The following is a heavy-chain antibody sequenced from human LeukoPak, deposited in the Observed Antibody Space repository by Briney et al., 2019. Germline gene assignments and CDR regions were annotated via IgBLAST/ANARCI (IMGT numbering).Heavy chain of an antibody. J-gene: IGHJ4*02. D-gene: IGHD3-22*01. V-gene: IGHV4-39*01. CDR2: IYYSGST. CDR1: RGSINSSGYY. CDR3: ARLHYYDSSGFYYFDY. Sequence: PSETLSLTCTVSRGSINSSGYYWGWIRQPPGKGLEWIGSIYYSGSTYYNPSLKSRVTISVDTSKNQFSLNLSSVTAADTAVYYCARLHYYDSSGFYYFDYWGQGTLVTVSS.